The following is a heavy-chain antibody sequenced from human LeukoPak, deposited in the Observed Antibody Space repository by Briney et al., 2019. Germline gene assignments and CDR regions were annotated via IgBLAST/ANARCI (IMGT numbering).Heavy chain of an antibody. J-gene: IGHJ4*02. CDR2: INHSGST. CDR3: ASRAPNYCSGGSCFAY. Sequence: SETLSLTCAVYGGSFSGYYWSWIRQPPGKGLEWIGEINHSGSTNYNPSLKSRVTISVDTSKNQFSLKLSSVTAADTAVYYCASRAPNYCSGGSCFAYWGQATLVTVSS. D-gene: IGHD2-15*01. V-gene: IGHV4-34*01. CDR1: GGSFSGYY.